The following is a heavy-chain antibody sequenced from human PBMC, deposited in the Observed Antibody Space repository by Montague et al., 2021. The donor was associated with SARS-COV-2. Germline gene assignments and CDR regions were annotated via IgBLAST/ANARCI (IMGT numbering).Heavy chain of an antibody. V-gene: IGHV4-59*11. Sequence: SETLSLTCSVSGGSIRSHYGSWIRQPPGKGLEWIGYIYYSGTTNYNPSLKSRVTISVDTFKNQLSLKLLSVTAATTAVFYCARSRLDSNHYVFDYWGQGILVTVSS. CDR3: ARSRLDSNHYVFDY. CDR1: GGSIRSHY. CDR2: IYYSGTT. D-gene: IGHD4-11*01. J-gene: IGHJ4*02.